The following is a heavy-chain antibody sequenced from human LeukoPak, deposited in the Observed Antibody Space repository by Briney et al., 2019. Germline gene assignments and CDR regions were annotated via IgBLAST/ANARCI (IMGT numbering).Heavy chain of an antibody. CDR2: IKRDGSEK. CDR3: ARGSYCGTCYYFDY. Sequence: GGSLRLSCAASGFTFNKYWMSWVRQAPGKGLEWVANIKRDGSEKYYVDSVKSRFTISRDNAENSLYLQMNSLRAEDTAVYYCARGSYCGTCYYFDYWGQGTLVTVSS. CDR1: GFTFNKYW. J-gene: IGHJ4*02. D-gene: IGHD1-26*01. V-gene: IGHV3-7*01.